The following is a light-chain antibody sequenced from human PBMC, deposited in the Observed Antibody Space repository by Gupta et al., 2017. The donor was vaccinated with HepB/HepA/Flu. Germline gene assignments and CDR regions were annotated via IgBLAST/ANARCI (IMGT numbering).Light chain of an antibody. V-gene: IGKV2-30*01. J-gene: IGKJ2*01. Sequence: RDSGVPDRFSGGGSGTYFTLRISRVEAEDVGVYYCFQYTYRPHTFGQGTKLEIK. CDR3: FQYTYRPHT.